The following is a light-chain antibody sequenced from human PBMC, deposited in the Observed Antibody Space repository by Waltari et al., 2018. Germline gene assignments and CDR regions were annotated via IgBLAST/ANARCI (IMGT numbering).Light chain of an antibody. J-gene: IGKJ1*01. CDR3: QKYGRLPAT. CDR1: QRVGRT. V-gene: IGKV3-20*01. CDR2: DAS. Sequence: EIVLTQSPGTLSLSPGQRATLFCRASQRVGRTLAWYQQKPGQAPRLLIYDASTRATGIPDRFSATGSGTVFSLTISRLEPEDFAVYYCQKYGRLPATFGRGTTVEIK.